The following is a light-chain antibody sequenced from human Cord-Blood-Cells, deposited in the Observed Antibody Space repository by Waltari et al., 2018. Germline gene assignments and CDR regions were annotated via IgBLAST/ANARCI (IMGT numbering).Light chain of an antibody. CDR2: GAS. Sequence: EIVLTQPPGTLSLSPGERATLSCRTSQSVSSSYLAWYQQKPGQAPRLLIYGASRRATGIPDRFTGSGSGTDFTLTISRLEPEDFAVYYCEQYGSSPYTFGQGTKLEIK. CDR1: QSVSSSY. V-gene: IGKV3-20*01. J-gene: IGKJ2*01. CDR3: EQYGSSPYT.